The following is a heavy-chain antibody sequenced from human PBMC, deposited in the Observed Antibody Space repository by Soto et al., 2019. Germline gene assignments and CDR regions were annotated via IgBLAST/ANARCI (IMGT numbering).Heavy chain of an antibody. V-gene: IGHV1-18*01. CDR3: ARDPYVAAAGTIDY. J-gene: IGHJ4*02. CDR1: GYTFTSYG. Sequence: ASVKVSCKASGYTFTSYGISWVRQAPGQGLEWMGWISAYNGNTNYAQKLQGRVTMTTDTSTSTAYMELRSLRSDDTAVYYCARDPYVAAAGTIDYWGQGTLVTISS. D-gene: IGHD6-13*01. CDR2: ISAYNGNT.